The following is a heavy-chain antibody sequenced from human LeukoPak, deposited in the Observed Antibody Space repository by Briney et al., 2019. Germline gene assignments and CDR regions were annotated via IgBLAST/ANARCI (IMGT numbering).Heavy chain of an antibody. Sequence: GGSLRLSCAGSGFTFNNYIMNWVRHAPGKGLVWLLSISSSSDNIYYADSVKGRFTVSRDNAKNSLYLQMNSLRAEDTAVYYCARYLTSVAIKITMIVVVSNPLDYWGQGTLVTVSS. CDR3: ARYLTSVAIKITMIVVVSNPLDY. D-gene: IGHD3-22*01. CDR1: GFTFNNYI. V-gene: IGHV3-21*01. CDR2: ISSSSDNI. J-gene: IGHJ4*02.